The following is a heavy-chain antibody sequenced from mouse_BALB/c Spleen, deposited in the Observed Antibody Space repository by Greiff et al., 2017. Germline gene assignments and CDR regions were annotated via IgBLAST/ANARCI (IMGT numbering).Heavy chain of an antibody. Sequence: EVKVVESGGGLVKPGGSLKLSCVASGFTFSSYTMSWVRQTPEKRLEWVATISSGGSYTYYPDSVKGRFTISRDNAKNTLYLQMSSLKSEDTAMYYCTRGGTTVVDWYFDVWGAGTTVTVSS. CDR2: ISSGGSYT. J-gene: IGHJ1*01. CDR1: GFTFSSYT. D-gene: IGHD1-1*01. V-gene: IGHV5-6-4*01. CDR3: TRGGTTVVDWYFDV.